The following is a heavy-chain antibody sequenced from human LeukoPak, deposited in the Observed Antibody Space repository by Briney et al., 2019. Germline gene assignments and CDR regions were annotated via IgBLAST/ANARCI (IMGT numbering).Heavy chain of an antibody. D-gene: IGHD2-15*01. CDR2: IFYSGSN. V-gene: IGHV4-59*08. Sequence: SETLSLTCTVSGGSISTYSWNWIPQPPGKELVWCGYIFYSGSNDSNPSLRSRVTISVDTSKNQFFLNLNSVTAADTAVYYCARRISSGGTDGASNWLDSWGQGTLVTVSS. J-gene: IGHJ5*01. CDR1: GGSISTYS. CDR3: ARRISSGGTDGASNWLDS.